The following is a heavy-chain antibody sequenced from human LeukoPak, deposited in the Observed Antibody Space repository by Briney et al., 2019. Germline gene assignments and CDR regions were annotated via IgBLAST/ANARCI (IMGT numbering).Heavy chain of an antibody. J-gene: IGHJ4*02. CDR2: INHSGST. Sequence: ASETLSLTCAVSGGSISSYYWSWIRQPAGKGLEWIGEINHSGSTNYNPSLKSRVTISVDTSKNQFSLKLSSVTAADTAVYYCARGRRNYDYVWGSYRSVWFDYWGQGTLVTVSS. CDR1: GGSISSYY. V-gene: IGHV4-34*01. CDR3: ARGRRNYDYVWGSYRSVWFDY. D-gene: IGHD3-16*02.